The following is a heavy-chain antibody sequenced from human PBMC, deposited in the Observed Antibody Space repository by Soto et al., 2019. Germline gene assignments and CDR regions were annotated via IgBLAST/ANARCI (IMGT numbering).Heavy chain of an antibody. CDR1: GFTFSSYA. CDR3: CEGPIYTVTHPRHFDY. CDR2: ISGSGGST. V-gene: IGHV3-23*01. J-gene: IGHJ4*02. Sequence: PGGSLRLSCAASGFTFSSYAMSWVRQAPGKGLEWVSAISGSGGSTYYADSVKGRFTISRDNSKNTLYLQMNSLRAEDTAVYYCCEGPIYTVTHPRHFDYWGQGTLVTAPQ. D-gene: IGHD4-17*01.